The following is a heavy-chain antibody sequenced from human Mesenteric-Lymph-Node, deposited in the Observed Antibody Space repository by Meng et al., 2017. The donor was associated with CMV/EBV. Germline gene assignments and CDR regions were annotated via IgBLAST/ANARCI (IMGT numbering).Heavy chain of an antibody. V-gene: IGHV4-59*01. Sequence: YHWSWIRQPPGKTLEWIGYIYSRGNTDYNPSLLSRVTISIDTSKNQFSLNLRSVTAADTAVYYCARAGKTSYDFWSGERPPNYWYSDVWGRGTLVTVSS. CDR2: IYSRGNT. CDR3: ARAGKTSYDFWSGERPPNYWYSDV. D-gene: IGHD3-3*01. J-gene: IGHJ2*01. CDR1: YH.